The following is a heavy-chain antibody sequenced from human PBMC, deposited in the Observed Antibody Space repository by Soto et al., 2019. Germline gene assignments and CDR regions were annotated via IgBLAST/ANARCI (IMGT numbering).Heavy chain of an antibody. D-gene: IGHD2-15*01. Sequence: GGSLRLSCAASGFTFSNAWMSWVRQAPGKGLEWVGRIKSKTDGGTTDYAAPVKGRFTISRDDSKNTLYLQMNSLKTEDTAVYYCTTDSVVVVAFDAFDTWGQGTMVTVSS. CDR3: TTDSVVVVAFDAFDT. CDR1: GFTFSNAW. V-gene: IGHV3-15*01. J-gene: IGHJ3*02. CDR2: IKSKTDGGTT.